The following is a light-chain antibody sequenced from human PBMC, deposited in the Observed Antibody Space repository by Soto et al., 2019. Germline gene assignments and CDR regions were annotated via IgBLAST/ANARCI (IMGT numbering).Light chain of an antibody. CDR2: EVN. J-gene: IGLJ2*01. Sequence: QSALTQPPSASGSPGQSLTISCTGTSSDVGGYNYVFWYQQHPGKAPKLMIYEVNKRPSGVPDRFSGSKSGNTASLTGSGLQAEDEADYYGSSYAGSAIFVFGGGTKHTVL. CDR1: SSDVGGYNY. V-gene: IGLV2-8*01. CDR3: SSYAGSAIFV.